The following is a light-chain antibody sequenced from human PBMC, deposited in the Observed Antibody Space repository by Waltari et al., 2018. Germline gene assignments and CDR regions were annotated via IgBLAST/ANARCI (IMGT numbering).Light chain of an antibody. V-gene: IGLV2-14*03. CDR2: DVA. J-gene: IGLJ2*01. Sequence: VSWYQHNPGKAPKLLIYDVAKRPSGVSDRFSGSKTGNTASLTISGLRAEDEAFYYCSSYSTTSAVVFGGGTKMTVL. CDR3: SSYSTTSAVV.